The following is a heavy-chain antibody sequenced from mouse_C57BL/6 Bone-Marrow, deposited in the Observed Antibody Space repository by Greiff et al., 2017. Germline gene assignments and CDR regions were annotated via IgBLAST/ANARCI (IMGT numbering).Heavy chain of an antibody. CDR2: IDPENGDT. J-gene: IGHJ2*01. Sequence: EVQLQQSGAELVRPGASVKLSCTASGFNIQDDYMHWVKQRPEQGLEWIGWIDPENGDTEYASKFQGKATITADTSSNTAYLQLSSLTSEDTAVYYCTTPYYGSSYEGYYFDYWGQGTTLTVSS. CDR3: TTPYYGSSYEGYYFDY. V-gene: IGHV14-4*01. D-gene: IGHD1-1*01. CDR1: GFNIQDDY.